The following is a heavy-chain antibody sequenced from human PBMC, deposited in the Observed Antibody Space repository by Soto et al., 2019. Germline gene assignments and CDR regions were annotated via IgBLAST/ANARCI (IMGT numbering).Heavy chain of an antibody. CDR1: TETFTNYP. J-gene: IGHJ5*02. CDR2: FSTYNGNTNT. CDR3: ARGGQKNVYTSIGP. V-gene: IGHV1-18*04. D-gene: IGHD1-1*01. Sequence: GASVKVSCKAPTETFTNYPIAWVRQASGQGLEWMGWFSTYNGNTNTYHKKRFQGLFTMTSDSASNTAYMELRSLTPDDTAVYYCARGGQKNVYTSIGPWGQGTLVTVSS.